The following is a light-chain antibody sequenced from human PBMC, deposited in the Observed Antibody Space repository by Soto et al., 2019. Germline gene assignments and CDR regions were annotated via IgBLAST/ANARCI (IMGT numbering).Light chain of an antibody. CDR2: EVS. J-gene: IGLJ2*01. V-gene: IGLV2-14*01. CDR3: SSQTGSATMV. Sequence: QSALTQPASVSGSPGQSITISCTGTSSDVGAYNFASWYQQFPGKAPKLMIYEVSNRPSGVSDRFSGSKSGNTASLIISGLQAEDEADYYCSSQTGSATMVFGGGTQLTVL. CDR1: SSDVGAYNF.